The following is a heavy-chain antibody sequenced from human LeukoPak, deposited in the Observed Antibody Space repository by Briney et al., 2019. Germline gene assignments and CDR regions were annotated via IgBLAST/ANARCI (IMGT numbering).Heavy chain of an antibody. Sequence: GGSLRLSCAASGFTLSSYAMQSVRQAPGKGLEWVAVISYDGSNKYYAASVKGRFTISRDNSKNTLYLQMNSLRAEDTAVYYCARDRWRSPRARIVGANPDYWGQGTLVTVSS. CDR1: GFTLSSYA. CDR2: ISYDGSNK. D-gene: IGHD1-26*01. CDR3: ARDRWRSPRARIVGANPDY. V-gene: IGHV3-30-3*01. J-gene: IGHJ4*02.